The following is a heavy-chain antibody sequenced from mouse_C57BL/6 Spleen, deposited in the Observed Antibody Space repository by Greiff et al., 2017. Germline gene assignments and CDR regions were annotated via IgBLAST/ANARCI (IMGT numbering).Heavy chain of an antibody. V-gene: IGHV1-74*01. D-gene: IGHD2-1*01. CDR1: GYTFTSYW. CDR2: IHPSDSDT. Sequence: QVQLQQPGAELVKPGASVKVSCKASGYTFTSYWMHWVKQRPGQGLEWIGRIHPSDSDTNYNQKFKGKATLTVDKSSSTAYMQLSSLTSEDSAVYYCASYGNYVRDYAMDYWGQGTSVTGSS. J-gene: IGHJ4*01. CDR3: ASYGNYVRDYAMDY.